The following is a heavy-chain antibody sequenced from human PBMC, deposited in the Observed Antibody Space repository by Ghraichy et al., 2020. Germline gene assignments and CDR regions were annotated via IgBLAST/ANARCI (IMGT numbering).Heavy chain of an antibody. Sequence: GGSLRLSCAASGFTVSSNYMSLVRQAPGKGLEWVSIIYIGGSTYYADSVKGRFAISRDNSKNTLYLQINSLRAEDTAVYYCARSLVVPAAMGYYGMDVWGQGTTVTVSS. CDR3: ARSLVVPAAMGYYGMDV. V-gene: IGHV3-53*01. CDR1: GFTVSSNY. D-gene: IGHD2-2*01. J-gene: IGHJ6*02. CDR2: IYIGGST.